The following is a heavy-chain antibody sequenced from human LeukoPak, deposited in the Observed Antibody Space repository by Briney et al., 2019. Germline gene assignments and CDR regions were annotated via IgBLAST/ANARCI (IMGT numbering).Heavy chain of an antibody. CDR2: IYSSGIT. CDR3: AREYYDSSGFVN. CDR1: GGSISGYY. V-gene: IGHV4-59*01. D-gene: IGHD3-22*01. J-gene: IGHJ4*02. Sequence: SEMLSLTCTVTGGSISGYYWFWIRQPPGKGLDLIGYIYSSGITNYNPSLKSRVTISIDTSKNQFSLKLTSVTAADTAVYYCAREYYDSSGFVNWGQGTLVTVSS.